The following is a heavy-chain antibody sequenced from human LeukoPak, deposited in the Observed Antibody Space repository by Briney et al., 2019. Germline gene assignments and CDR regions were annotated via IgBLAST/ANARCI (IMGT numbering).Heavy chain of an antibody. Sequence: PSETLSLTCAVSGGSISSDNWWSWVRQPPGKGLEWIGEIYHSGSTNYNPSLQSRVTISVDKSNNHFSLRLTSVTAADMAVYYCATNGWYCLDHWGQGALVTVSS. CDR1: GGSISSDNW. D-gene: IGHD6-19*01. CDR3: ATNGWYCLDH. V-gene: IGHV4-4*02. CDR2: IYHSGST. J-gene: IGHJ1*01.